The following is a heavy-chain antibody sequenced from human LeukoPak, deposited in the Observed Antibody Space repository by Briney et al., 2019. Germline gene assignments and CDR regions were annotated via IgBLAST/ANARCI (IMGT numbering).Heavy chain of an antibody. J-gene: IGHJ4*02. D-gene: IGHD6-13*01. CDR1: GFTFSSYW. V-gene: IGHV3-74*01. Sequence: GGSLRLSCAASGFTFSSYWMHWVRQAPGKGLVWVSRINSDGSSTSYADSVKGRFTISRDNAKNTLYLQMNSLRAEDTAVYYCARVVSSSWYFDYWGQGTLVTVSS. CDR2: INSDGSST. CDR3: ARVVSSSWYFDY.